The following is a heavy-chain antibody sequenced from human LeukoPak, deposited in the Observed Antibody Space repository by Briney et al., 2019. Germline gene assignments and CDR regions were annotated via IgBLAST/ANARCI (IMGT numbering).Heavy chain of an antibody. V-gene: IGHV4-59*01. Sequence: SETLTLTCAVSGGSISSYYWSWIRQPPGKGLEWIGYIYYSGSTNYNPSLKSRVTISVDTSKNQFSLKLNSVTAADTAVYYCARVGIRPTRPFFDYWGQGTLVTVSS. CDR3: ARVGIRPTRPFFDY. J-gene: IGHJ4*02. CDR1: GGSISSYY. CDR2: IYYSGST. D-gene: IGHD5-18*01.